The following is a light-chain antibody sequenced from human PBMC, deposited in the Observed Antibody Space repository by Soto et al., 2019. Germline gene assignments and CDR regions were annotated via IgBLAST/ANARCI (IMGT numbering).Light chain of an antibody. CDR1: QSVNIR. J-gene: IGKJ1*01. Sequence: DIQMTQFPSALSASVGDRVTITCRASQSVNIRLAWYQQKPGKAPKLLISEASTVETGVPARFSGSGSGTQFTLTISSLQPDDLATYYCQQYNNFWTFGKGTKVQIK. V-gene: IGKV1-5*03. CDR2: EAS. CDR3: QQYNNFWT.